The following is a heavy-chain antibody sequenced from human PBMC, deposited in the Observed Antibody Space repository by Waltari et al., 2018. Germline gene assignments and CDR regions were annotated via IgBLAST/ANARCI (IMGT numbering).Heavy chain of an antibody. CDR2: IYTSGST. Sequence: QVQLQESGPGLVKPSETLSLTCTVSGGSISSYYWSWIRQPAGKGLEWIGRIYTSGSTNYKPARKSRVTMSVDTSKNQFALKRSSVTAADTAVYYCARNSYSSGWAFDYWGQGTLVTVSS. CDR1: GGSISSYY. V-gene: IGHV4-4*07. CDR3: ARNSYSSGWAFDY. D-gene: IGHD6-19*01. J-gene: IGHJ4*02.